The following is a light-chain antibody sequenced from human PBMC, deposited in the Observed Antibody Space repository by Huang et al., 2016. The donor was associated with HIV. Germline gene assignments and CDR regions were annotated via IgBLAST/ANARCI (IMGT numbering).Light chain of an antibody. J-gene: IGKJ4*01. Sequence: EIVLTQSPGTLSLSPGESATLSCRASQSVSSNYLAWYQENSGQAPRLLIYAASNRATGIPDRFSGSGSGTDFTLAISRLEPEDFAVYYCQQYGSSPLTFGGGTKVEIK. V-gene: IGKV3-20*01. CDR3: QQYGSSPLT. CDR1: QSVSSNY. CDR2: AAS.